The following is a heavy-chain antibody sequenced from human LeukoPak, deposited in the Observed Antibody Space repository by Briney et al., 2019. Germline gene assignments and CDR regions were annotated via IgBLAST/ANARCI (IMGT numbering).Heavy chain of an antibody. CDR3: ARSNSGYVDY. CDR1: GDSVSSNIDA. Sequence: SQTPSLTCAISGDSVSSNIDAWNWIRQSPSRGLEWLGRTYYRSKWHNDYAVSVKSRITINPDTSKNQFSLQLDSVTPEDTAVYYCARSNSGYVDYWGQGTLVTVSS. CDR2: TYYRSKWHN. V-gene: IGHV6-1*01. J-gene: IGHJ4*02. D-gene: IGHD1-26*01.